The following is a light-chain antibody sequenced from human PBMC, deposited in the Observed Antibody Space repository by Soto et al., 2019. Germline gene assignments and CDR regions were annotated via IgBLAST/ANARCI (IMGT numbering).Light chain of an antibody. V-gene: IGLV2-14*03. J-gene: IGLJ1*01. CDR1: SSDVGGYNL. CDR3: SSFTSSSNLDV. Sequence: QSAPTQPASVSGSPGQSITISCTGTSSDVGGYNLVSWYQRHPGNAPKLLIYDVTTRPPGISNRFSASKSGNTASLTISGLQAEDEADYYCSSFTSSSNLDVFGTGTKLTVL. CDR2: DVT.